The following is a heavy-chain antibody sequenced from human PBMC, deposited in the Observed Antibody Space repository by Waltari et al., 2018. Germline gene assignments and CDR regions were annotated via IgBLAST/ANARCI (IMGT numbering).Heavy chain of an antibody. CDR3: AREGGYCSSTSCEFFDY. Sequence: EVQLVESGGGLVKPGGSLRLSCAASGFTFSSYSMNWVRQAPGKGLEWVSSIGSSSSYIYYADSVKGRFTISRDNAKNSLYLQMNSLRAEDTAVYYCAREGGYCSSTSCEFFDYWGQGTLVTVSS. CDR1: GFTFSSYS. CDR2: IGSSSSYI. J-gene: IGHJ4*02. V-gene: IGHV3-21*01. D-gene: IGHD2-2*01.